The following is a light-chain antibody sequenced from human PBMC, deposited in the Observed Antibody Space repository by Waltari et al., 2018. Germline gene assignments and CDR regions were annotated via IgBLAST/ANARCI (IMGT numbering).Light chain of an antibody. Sequence: QSVLTQPPSVSGAPGQRVTISCTGRTSNIGAGYDVHWYQQLPGTAPKPLIYANTSRPSGVPNRFSASKAGTSASLAVTGLQADDEADYYCQSYDTALSGSVFGGGTKLTVL. CDR2: ANT. CDR1: TSNIGAGYD. J-gene: IGLJ2*01. V-gene: IGLV1-40*01. CDR3: QSYDTALSGSV.